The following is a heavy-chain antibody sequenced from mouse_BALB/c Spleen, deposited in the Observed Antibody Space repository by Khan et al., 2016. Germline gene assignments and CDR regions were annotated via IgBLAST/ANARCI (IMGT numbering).Heavy chain of an antibody. V-gene: IGHV1-4*01. D-gene: IGHD2-1*01. CDR3: ARVDGNNAY. Sequence: QVQLQQSGAELARPGASVKMSCKAPGYTFTTYTMQWVKQRPGQGLEWIGYINPSSNYSNYNQKFKDKATLTADKSSSTAYMQLSSLTSEDSAVYYCARVDGNNAYWGQGTLVTVSA. CDR1: GYTFTTYT. J-gene: IGHJ3*01. CDR2: INPSSNYS.